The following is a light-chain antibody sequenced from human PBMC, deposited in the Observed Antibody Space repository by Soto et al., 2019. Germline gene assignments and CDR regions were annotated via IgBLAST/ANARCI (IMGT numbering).Light chain of an antibody. J-gene: IGKJ1*01. CDR3: QHYGDSRT. CDR1: HSVDSTH. CDR2: GAS. Sequence: EIVLTQSPGTLSLSPGERATLSCRTSHSVDSTHLAWYQQKTGQAPRLLIYGASGRATGIPDGFGGSWSGTDFTRTISRLEPEDFAVYYCQHYGDSRTFGQGTKVEVK. V-gene: IGKV3-20*01.